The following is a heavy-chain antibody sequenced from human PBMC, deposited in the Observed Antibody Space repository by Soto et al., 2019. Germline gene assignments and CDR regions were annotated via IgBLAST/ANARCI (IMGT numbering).Heavy chain of an antibody. D-gene: IGHD3-22*01. CDR3: ARYLGSMIVAPVVH. V-gene: IGHV1-3*01. CDR1: GYTFTSYA. J-gene: IGHJ4*02. CDR2: INAGNGNT. Sequence: ASVKVSCKASGYTFTSYAIHWVRQAPGQRLEWMGWINAGNGNTKYSQKFQGRVTITRDTSASTAYMELRSLRSDDTAVYYCARYLGSMIVAPVVHCGQGTLVTVSS.